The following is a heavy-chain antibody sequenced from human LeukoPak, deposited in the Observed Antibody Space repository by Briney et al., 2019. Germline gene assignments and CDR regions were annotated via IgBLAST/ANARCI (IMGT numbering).Heavy chain of an antibody. J-gene: IGHJ4*02. CDR2: INHSGST. Sequence: SETLSLTCAVYGGSFSGYYWSWIGQPPGEGLEWLGEINHSGSTNYNPSLTSRVTISVDTSKNQFSLKLSSVTAADTAVYYCATRTGYSGYYWGQGTLVTVSS. V-gene: IGHV4-34*01. CDR1: GGSFSGYY. D-gene: IGHD5-12*01. CDR3: ATRTGYSGYY.